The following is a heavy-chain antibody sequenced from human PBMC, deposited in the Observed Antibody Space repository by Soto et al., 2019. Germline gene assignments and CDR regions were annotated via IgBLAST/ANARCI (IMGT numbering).Heavy chain of an antibody. D-gene: IGHD3-10*01. J-gene: IGHJ5*02. CDR1: GDSISSSNYY. CDR3: AAKHSRSGRFDP. CDR2: IYYNGKT. V-gene: IGHV4-39*01. Sequence: PSDTLSLTCTVSGDSISSSNYYWGWIRQPPGKGLEWIGIIYYNGKTDYSPSLKSRVTISLDTSENQFSLKLSSVIAADTAVYYCAAKHSRSGRFDPWGQGTLVTVSS.